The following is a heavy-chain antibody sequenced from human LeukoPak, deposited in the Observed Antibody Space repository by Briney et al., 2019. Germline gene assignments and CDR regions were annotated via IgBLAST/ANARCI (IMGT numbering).Heavy chain of an antibody. V-gene: IGHV4-38-2*02. J-gene: IGHJ4*02. Sequence: SETLSLTCSVSGYSISIGFHWGWIRQPPGKGLEWIGSIYHSGSTNYNPSLKSRVIISVDTSKNQFSLRLTSVTAADTAVYYCARVENRVYDSSGYYSYWGQGTLVTVSS. D-gene: IGHD3-22*01. CDR1: GYSISIGFH. CDR2: IYHSGST. CDR3: ARVENRVYDSSGYYSY.